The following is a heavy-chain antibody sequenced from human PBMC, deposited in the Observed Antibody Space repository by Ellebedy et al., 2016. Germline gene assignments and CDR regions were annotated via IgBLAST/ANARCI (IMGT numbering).Heavy chain of an antibody. V-gene: IGHV4-38-2*02. J-gene: IGHJ3*01. CDR3: ARQGPDGSGSAGNAFDF. CDR1: GYSISSGYY. CDR2: VYHSGST. D-gene: IGHD3-22*01. Sequence: SETLSLXXTVSGYSISSGYYWGWIRQPTGRGLEWIANVYHSGSTYYNPSLKSRVTISVDTSKNQFSLKLNSLTAADTAIYYCARQGPDGSGSAGNAFDFWGQGTMVTVSS.